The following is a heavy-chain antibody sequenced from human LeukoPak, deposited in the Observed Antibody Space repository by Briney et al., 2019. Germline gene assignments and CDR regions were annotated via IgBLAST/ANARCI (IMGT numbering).Heavy chain of an antibody. D-gene: IGHD6-13*01. CDR2: IYPGDSDT. CDR1: GYSFTSYW. Sequence: GESLKISCNGSGYSFTSYWIGWVRQMPGKGLEWMGIIYPGDSDTRYSPSFQGQVTISADKSISTAYLQWSSLKASDTAMYYCARLPRYSSSQVYYYGMDVWGKGTTVTVSS. V-gene: IGHV5-51*01. CDR3: ARLPRYSSSQVYYYGMDV. J-gene: IGHJ6*04.